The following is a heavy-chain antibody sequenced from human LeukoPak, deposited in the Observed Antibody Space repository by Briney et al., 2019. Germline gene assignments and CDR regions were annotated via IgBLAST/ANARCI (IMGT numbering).Heavy chain of an antibody. CDR3: ASFGISWRSSY. D-gene: IGHD2-21*01. CDR1: GFSFSSHW. V-gene: IGHV3-74*01. Sequence: GGSLRLSCAASGFSFSSHWVHWVRQAPGKGPVWVSRISDDGSYTSNVDSVKGRFTTSRDNVNNMLYLHMNSLRAEDTAVYYCASFGISWRSSYWGQGTLVTVSS. CDR2: ISDDGSYT. J-gene: IGHJ4*02.